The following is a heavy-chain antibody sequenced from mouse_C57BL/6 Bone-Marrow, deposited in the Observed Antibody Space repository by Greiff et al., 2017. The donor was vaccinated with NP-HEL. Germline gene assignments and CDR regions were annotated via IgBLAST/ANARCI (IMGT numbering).Heavy chain of an antibody. V-gene: IGHV1-81*01. CDR3: ATVGYVDV. CDR2: IYPRSGNT. CDR1: GYTFTSYG. Sequence: QVHVKQSGAELARPGASVKLSCKASGYTFTSYGISWVKQRPGQGLEWIGEIYPRSGNTYYNEKFKGKATLTADKSSSTAYMELRSLTSEDAAVYFCATVGYVDVWGTGTTVTVSS. J-gene: IGHJ1*03.